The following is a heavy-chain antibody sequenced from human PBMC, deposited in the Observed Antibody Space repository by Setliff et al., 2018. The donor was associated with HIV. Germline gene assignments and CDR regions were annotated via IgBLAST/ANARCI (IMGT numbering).Heavy chain of an antibody. CDR3: ARGGVYYYDSSGWSMDY. Sequence: ASVKVSCKASGGIFSRFAFSWVRQAPGQGLEWMGGIIPIFGTANYAQKFQGRVTITVDESTSTAYMELSSLRSEDTAVYYCARGGVYYYDSSGWSMDYWVQGTLVTVSS. V-gene: IGHV1-69*13. J-gene: IGHJ4*02. CDR2: IIPIFGTA. D-gene: IGHD3-22*01. CDR1: GGIFSRFA.